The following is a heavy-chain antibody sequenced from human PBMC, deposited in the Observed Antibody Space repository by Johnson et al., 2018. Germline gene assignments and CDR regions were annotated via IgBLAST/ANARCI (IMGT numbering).Heavy chain of an antibody. CDR1: GFTFGTSA. J-gene: IGHJ6*03. Sequence: QVRLGESGGGVVQAGRSLRLCCEASGFTFGTSAMHWVRQAPGKGLEWVAAMSYDENNKYYSDSLRGRFTISRDNSKNTLFLQMTGLRTADTAVYYCARGSGYYGGTGYMDVWGKGTTVTVSS. D-gene: IGHD4-23*01. CDR2: MSYDENNK. CDR3: ARGSGYYGGTGYMDV. V-gene: IGHV3-30*03.